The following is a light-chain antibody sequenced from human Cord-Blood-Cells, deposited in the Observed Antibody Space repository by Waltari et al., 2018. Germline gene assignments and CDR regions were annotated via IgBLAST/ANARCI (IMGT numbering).Light chain of an antibody. CDR3: QQHYSTPFT. CDR2: AAS. V-gene: IGKV1-39*01. J-gene: IGKJ3*01. CDR1: QSISSY. Sequence: IQLTQTPSTLLASVAGRLTIPCRASQSISSYLNWYQQKPGNAPKLLIYAASSLQIGVPSRFSGSGSGTDFTVPISSLQPEDFATYYCQQHYSTPFTFGPGTKVDIK.